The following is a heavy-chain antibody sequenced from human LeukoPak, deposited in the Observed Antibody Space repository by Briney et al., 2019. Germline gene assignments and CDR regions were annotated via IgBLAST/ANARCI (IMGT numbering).Heavy chain of an antibody. CDR2: ICGSGGST. Sequence: PGGSLRLSCAASGFTFSSYAMSWVRQAPGKGLEWVSAICGSGGSTYYADSVKGRFTVSRDNSKNTLYLQLNSLRAEDTAVYFCAKDGNYDILTGYYYWGQGTLVTVSS. CDR1: GFTFSSYA. J-gene: IGHJ4*02. D-gene: IGHD3-9*01. CDR3: AKDGNYDILTGYYY. V-gene: IGHV3-23*01.